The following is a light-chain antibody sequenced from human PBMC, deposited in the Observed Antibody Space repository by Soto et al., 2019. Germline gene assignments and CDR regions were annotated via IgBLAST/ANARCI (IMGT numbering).Light chain of an antibody. J-gene: IGKJ2*01. Sequence: DIQMNPSPSSLSASVGDRVTITCRASQSISSYLTWYQQKPGKAPKLLIYAASSLQSGVPSRFSGSEAGTDFTLTISSLQPEDFATYYCQQSYSTPRTFGQGTKVEIK. CDR1: QSISSY. V-gene: IGKV1-39*01. CDR3: QQSYSTPRT. CDR2: AAS.